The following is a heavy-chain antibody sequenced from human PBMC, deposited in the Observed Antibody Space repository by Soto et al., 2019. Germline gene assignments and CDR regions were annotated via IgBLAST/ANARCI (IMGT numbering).Heavy chain of an antibody. J-gene: IGHJ4*02. CDR3: ARAGGTTVTGLWHFDS. CDR2: IWYDGTQK. CDR1: GFTFNTYS. Sequence: GGSLRLSCEASGFTFNTYSMHWVRQPPGKGLEWLAAIWYDGTQKYYADSVKGRFIISRDNSKKTLYLEMNSLRAEDTAAYYCARAGGTTVTGLWHFDSWGKGTLVTVSS. D-gene: IGHD4-17*01. V-gene: IGHV3-33*01.